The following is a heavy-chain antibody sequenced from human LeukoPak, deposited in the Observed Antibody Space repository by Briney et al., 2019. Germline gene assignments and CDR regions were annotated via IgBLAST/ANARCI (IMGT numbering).Heavy chain of an antibody. Sequence: GGSLRLSCAASGFTLSRYWMNWVRQAPGKGPVWVSRINPDGSSISYADSGKSRFTISRDNAKNTLYLQMNSLRAEDTAVYYCARDGGGMDVWGQGTTVTVSS. CDR1: GFTLSRYW. D-gene: IGHD3-16*01. CDR2: INPDGSSI. V-gene: IGHV3-74*01. CDR3: ARDGGGMDV. J-gene: IGHJ6*02.